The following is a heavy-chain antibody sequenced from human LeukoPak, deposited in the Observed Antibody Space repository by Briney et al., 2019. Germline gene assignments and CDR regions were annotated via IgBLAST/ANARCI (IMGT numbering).Heavy chain of an antibody. D-gene: IGHD2-15*01. J-gene: IGHJ3*02. V-gene: IGHV3-21*01. CDR3: ARDRSGGSWGAFDI. CDR1: GFTFSIYS. Sequence: PGGSLRLSCAASGFTFSIYSTNWVRQAPGKGLEWVSSISSSSSYIYYADSVKGRFTISRDNAKNSLYPQMNSLRAEDTAVYYCARDRSGGSWGAFDIWGQGTMVTVSS. CDR2: ISSSSSYI.